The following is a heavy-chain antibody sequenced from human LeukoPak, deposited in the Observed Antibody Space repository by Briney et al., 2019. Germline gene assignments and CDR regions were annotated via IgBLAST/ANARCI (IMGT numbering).Heavy chain of an antibody. J-gene: IGHJ2*01. CDR1: GGSISSYY. Sequence: SETLSLTCTVSGGSISSYYWSWIRQPPGKGLEWIGYIYYSGSTNYNPSLKSRVTISVDTSKNQFSLKLSSVTAADTAVYYCARLYRIAADPSWYFDLWGRGTLVTVSS. CDR3: ARLYRIAADPSWYFDL. V-gene: IGHV4-59*08. CDR2: IYYSGST. D-gene: IGHD6-13*01.